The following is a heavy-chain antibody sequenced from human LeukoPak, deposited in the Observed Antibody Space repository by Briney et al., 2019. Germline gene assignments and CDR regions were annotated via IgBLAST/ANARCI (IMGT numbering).Heavy chain of an antibody. Sequence: GGSLRLSCAASGFTFSSYEMNWVRQAPGKGLEWVSYISSSGSTIYYADSVKGRFTISRDNAKNSLYLQMNSLRAEDTAVYYCARDPGYDSSGYSLGVYWGQGTLVTVSS. CDR2: ISSSGSTI. CDR3: ARDPGYDSSGYSLGVY. V-gene: IGHV3-48*03. J-gene: IGHJ4*02. D-gene: IGHD3-22*01. CDR1: GFTFSSYE.